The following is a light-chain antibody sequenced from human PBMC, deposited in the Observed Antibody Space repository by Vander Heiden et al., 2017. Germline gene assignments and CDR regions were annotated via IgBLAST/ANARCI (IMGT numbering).Light chain of an antibody. V-gene: IGKV1-13*02. CDR2: DAS. CDR1: QGISSA. CDR3: QQVNSYALT. J-gene: IGKJ4*02. Sequence: AIQLTQSPSSLSASVGDRVTITCRASQGISSALAWYQQKPGRAPKLLIYDASSLEGEAPSRFSGSGSGTDFTLIISSLQPEDLATYYCQQVNSYALTFGGGTKVEIK.